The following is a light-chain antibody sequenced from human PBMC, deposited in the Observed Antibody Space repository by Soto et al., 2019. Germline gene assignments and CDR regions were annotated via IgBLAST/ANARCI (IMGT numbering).Light chain of an antibody. V-gene: IGKV3-20*01. CDR2: GAS. Sequence: EIVLTQSPGTLSLSPGERATLSCRASQSVSSSYLAWYQQKPGQAPRLLIYGASSRATGIPDRFSGSGSGTEFTLTISRLEPEDFAVYYCQQYGSSPVVTFGPGTKVDIK. J-gene: IGKJ3*01. CDR1: QSVSSSY. CDR3: QQYGSSPVVT.